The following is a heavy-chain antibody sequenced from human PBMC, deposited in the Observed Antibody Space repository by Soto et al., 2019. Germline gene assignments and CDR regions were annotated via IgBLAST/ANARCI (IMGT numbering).Heavy chain of an antibody. CDR3: NTTFLSSAFDI. CDR2: IKSKTDGGTT. CDR1: GFTFSNAW. Sequence: EVQLVESGGGLVKPGGSLRLSCAASGFTFSNAWMSWVRQAPGKGLEWVGRIKSKTDGGTTDYAAPVKGRFTISRDDSKNPLYLQMNSLKPEDTAVYYCNTTFLSSAFDIWGQGTMVTVSS. D-gene: IGHD3-16*01. J-gene: IGHJ3*02. V-gene: IGHV3-15*01.